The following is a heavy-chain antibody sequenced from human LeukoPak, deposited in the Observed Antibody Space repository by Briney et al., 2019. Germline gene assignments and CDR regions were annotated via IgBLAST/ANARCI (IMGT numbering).Heavy chain of an antibody. Sequence: ASVTVSCTASGYTFTGYYLHWVRQAPGQGLEWMGWINPNSGGTNYAQKFQGRVTMTRDTSISTAYMELSRLRSDDTAVYYCARGPMTTFTMDIWGQGTMVTVSS. CDR1: GYTFTGYY. CDR3: ARGPMTTFTMDI. D-gene: IGHD2/OR15-2a*01. CDR2: INPNSGGT. V-gene: IGHV1-2*02. J-gene: IGHJ3*02.